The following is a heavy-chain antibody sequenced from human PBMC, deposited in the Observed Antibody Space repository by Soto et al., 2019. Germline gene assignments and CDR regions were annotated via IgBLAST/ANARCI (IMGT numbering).Heavy chain of an antibody. V-gene: IGHV3-30*18. CDR1: GFTFSDYA. D-gene: IGHD6-19*01. CDR2: VSHDGRNT. CDR3: AKGGRQWLVTSDFNY. J-gene: IGHJ4*02. Sequence: VQLVASGGGVVQPGRSLRLSCAASGFTFSDYAMHWVRQAPGKGLEWVAVVSHDGRNTHYADSVKGRFTISRESSKNTVSLEMTSLRAEDTAVYYCAKGGRQWLVTSDFNYWGQGALVTVSS.